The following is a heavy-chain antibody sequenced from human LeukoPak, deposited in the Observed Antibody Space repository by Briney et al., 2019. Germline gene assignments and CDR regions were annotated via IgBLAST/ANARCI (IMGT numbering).Heavy chain of an antibody. CDR2: IYWDDDR. J-gene: IGHJ4*02. V-gene: IGHV2-5*02. CDR1: GFSLNTRGVG. Sequence: SGPTLVNPTQTLTLTCTFSGFSLNTRGVGVGWIRQPPGRALEWLALIYWDDDRRYSPSLNSRLTITKDTSKNQVVLTMTNMGPGDTATYFCAHRKNYYDSSVFDNWGQGTLVTVSS. D-gene: IGHD3-22*01. CDR3: AHRKNYYDSSVFDN.